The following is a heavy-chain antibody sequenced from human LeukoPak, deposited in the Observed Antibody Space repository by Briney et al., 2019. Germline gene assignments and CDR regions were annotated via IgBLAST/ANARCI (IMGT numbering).Heavy chain of an antibody. CDR2: IGSSGSTI. J-gene: IGHJ4*02. V-gene: IGHV3-48*03. CDR3: ARGGEYGDYWNYFDY. D-gene: IGHD4-17*01. Sequence: GGSLRLSCAASGFTFSSYEMNWVRQAPGKGLEWVSYIGSSGSTIYYADSVKGRFTISRDNAKNSLYLQMNSLRAEDTAVYYCARGGEYGDYWNYFDYWGQGTLVTVSS. CDR1: GFTFSSYE.